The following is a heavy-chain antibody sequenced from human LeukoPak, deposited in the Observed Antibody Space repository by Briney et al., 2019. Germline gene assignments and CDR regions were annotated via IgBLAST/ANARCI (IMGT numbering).Heavy chain of an antibody. J-gene: IGHJ3*02. V-gene: IGHV4-38-2*01. D-gene: IGHD6-19*01. CDR1: GYSISSGYY. Sequence: PSETLSLTCAISGYSISSGYYWGWIRQPPGKGLEWIGSIYHSGTTYYNPSLKSRVTISVDTSKNQFSLKLSSVTASDTAIYYCARHRSSGWSHDAFDIWGQGTMVTVSS. CDR3: ARHRSSGWSHDAFDI. CDR2: IYHSGTT.